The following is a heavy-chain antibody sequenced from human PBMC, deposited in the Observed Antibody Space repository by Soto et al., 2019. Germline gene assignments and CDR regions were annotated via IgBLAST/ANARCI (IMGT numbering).Heavy chain of an antibody. D-gene: IGHD6-19*01. V-gene: IGHV3-33*01. J-gene: IGHJ3*02. CDR1: GFTFSSYG. CDR2: IWYDGSNK. Sequence: QVQLVESGGGVVQPGRSLRLSCAASGFTFSSYGMHWVRQAPGKGLEWVAVIWYDGSNKYYADSVKGRFTISRDNSKNTLYLQMNSLRAEDTAVYYCARDGYSSGLQGADAFDIWGQGTMVTVSS. CDR3: ARDGYSSGLQGADAFDI.